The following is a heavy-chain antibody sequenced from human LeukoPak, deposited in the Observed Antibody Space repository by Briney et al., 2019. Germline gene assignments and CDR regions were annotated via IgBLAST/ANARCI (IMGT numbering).Heavy chain of an antibody. CDR2: INPNSRGT. J-gene: IGHJ4*02. Sequence: GASVKVSCKASGYTFTGYYMHWVRQAPGQGLEWMGWINPNSRGTNYAQKFQGRVTMTRDTSISTAYMELSRLRSDDTAVYYCARARPVVPAALDYWGQGTLVTVSS. V-gene: IGHV1-2*02. CDR1: GYTFTGYY. D-gene: IGHD2-2*01. CDR3: ARARPVVPAALDY.